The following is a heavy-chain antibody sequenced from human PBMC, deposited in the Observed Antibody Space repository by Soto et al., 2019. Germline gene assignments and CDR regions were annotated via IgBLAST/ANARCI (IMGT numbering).Heavy chain of an antibody. CDR3: ARDPELELEGNWFDP. V-gene: IGHV6-1*01. CDR1: VYSVSSNSAA. D-gene: IGHD1-7*01. J-gene: IGHJ5*02. Sequence: PSQTLSLTCAISVYSVSSNSAAWNWIIQSPSRGLEWLGRTYYRSKWYNDYAVSVKSRITINPDTSKNQFSLQLNSVTPEDTAVYYCARDPELELEGNWFDPWGQGTRVHVSS. CDR2: TYYRSKWYN.